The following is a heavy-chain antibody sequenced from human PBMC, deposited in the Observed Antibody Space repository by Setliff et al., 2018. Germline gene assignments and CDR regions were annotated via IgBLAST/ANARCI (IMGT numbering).Heavy chain of an antibody. J-gene: IGHJ4*02. CDR1: GGSISSGGYY. V-gene: IGHV4-61*02. Sequence: SETLSLTCTISGGSISSGGYYWSWIRQPAGKGLEWIGRIYSSGSTKYNPSLKSRLTISVDTSKNQFSLKLTAVTAADTAIYYCARHRAVAGAYYFDFWGQGTLVTSPQ. D-gene: IGHD6-19*01. CDR3: ARHRAVAGAYYFDF. CDR2: IYSSGST.